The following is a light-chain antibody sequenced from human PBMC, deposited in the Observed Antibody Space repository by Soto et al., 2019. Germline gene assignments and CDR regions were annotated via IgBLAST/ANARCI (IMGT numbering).Light chain of an antibody. CDR1: SSNIGSNY. V-gene: IGLV1-47*01. J-gene: IGLJ2*01. Sequence: QSVLTQPPSASGTPGQRVTISCSGSSSNIGSNYVYWYQQRPGTAPKLLIYSNNQRPSGVPDRFSGSKSGTSASLAISGLRAEDEADYSCAAWDDSLSLVVFGGGTKLTVL. CDR2: SNN. CDR3: AAWDDSLSLVV.